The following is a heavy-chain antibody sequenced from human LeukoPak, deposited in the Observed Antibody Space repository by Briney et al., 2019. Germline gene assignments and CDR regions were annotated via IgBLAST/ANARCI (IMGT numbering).Heavy chain of an antibody. Sequence: PSETLSLTCTVSGGSISNSKYYWGWIRQPPGKGLEWIGNIYHSGRTYYNPSLKSRVTISVDTSKNQFSLKLSSVTAADTAVYYCARRTTYFGWIPSESPSCFDYWGQGTLVTVSS. CDR1: GGSISNSKYY. CDR3: ARRTTYFGWIPSESPSCFDY. V-gene: IGHV4-39*07. J-gene: IGHJ4*02. D-gene: IGHD3-9*01. CDR2: IYHSGRT.